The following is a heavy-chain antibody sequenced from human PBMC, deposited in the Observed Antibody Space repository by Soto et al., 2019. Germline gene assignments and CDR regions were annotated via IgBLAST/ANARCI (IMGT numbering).Heavy chain of an antibody. V-gene: IGHV3-30*18. CDR3: AKAYYYDSGSFHRIDY. Sequence: PGGSLRLSCAASGFTFSTYSMNWVRQAPGKGLEWVAVITYNRSNKYYADSVRGRFTVSRDNAKNSLYLQMNSLRAEDTAVYYCAKAYYYDSGSFHRIDYWGQGALVTVSS. D-gene: IGHD3-10*01. CDR1: GFTFSTYS. J-gene: IGHJ4*02. CDR2: ITYNRSNK.